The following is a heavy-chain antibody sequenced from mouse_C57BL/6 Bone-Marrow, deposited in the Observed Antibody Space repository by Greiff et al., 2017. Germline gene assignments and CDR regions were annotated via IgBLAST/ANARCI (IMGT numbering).Heavy chain of an antibody. D-gene: IGHD6-1*01. CDR2: IYPGGGYT. J-gene: IGHJ4*01. CDR3: ARRLPRNYYAMDY. CDR1: GYTFTNYW. Sequence: VQLQQSGAELVRPGTSVKMSCKASGYTFTNYWIGWAKQRPGHGLEWIGDIYPGGGYTNYNEKFKGKATLTADKSSSTAYMQFSSLTSEDSAIYYCARRLPRNYYAMDYWGQGTSVTVSS. V-gene: IGHV1-63*01.